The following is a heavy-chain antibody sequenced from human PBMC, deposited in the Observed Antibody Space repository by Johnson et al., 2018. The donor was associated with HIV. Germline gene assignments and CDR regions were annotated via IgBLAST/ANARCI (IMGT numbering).Heavy chain of an antibody. CDR2: IDSDGRIT. D-gene: IGHD2-8*02. V-gene: IGHV3-74*01. J-gene: IGHJ3*02. CDR3: TREWCCDAFDI. Sequence: VQLVESGGGLVQPGGSLRLSCAASGFTFSSYWMHWVRQAPGKGLVWVAGIDSDGRITNYADSVKGRFTISRDNAKNTLFLLMNSLRAEDTALYYCTREWCCDAFDIWGQGTMVTVSS. CDR1: GFTFSSYW.